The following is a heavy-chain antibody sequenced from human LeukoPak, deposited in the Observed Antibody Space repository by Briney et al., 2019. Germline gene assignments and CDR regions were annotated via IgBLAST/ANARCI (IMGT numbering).Heavy chain of an antibody. Sequence: KSSETLSLTCAVYGGSFSGYYWSWIRQPPGKGLEWIGEINHSGSTNYNPSLKSRVTISVDKSKNQFSLKLSSVTAADTAVYYCASTGSGTVEYWGQGTLVTVSS. CDR1: GGSFSGYY. V-gene: IGHV4-34*01. CDR3: ASTGSGTVEY. D-gene: IGHD3-10*01. J-gene: IGHJ4*02. CDR2: INHSGST.